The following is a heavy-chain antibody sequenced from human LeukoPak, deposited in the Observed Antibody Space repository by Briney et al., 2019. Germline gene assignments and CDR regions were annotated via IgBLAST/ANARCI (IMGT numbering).Heavy chain of an antibody. V-gene: IGHV1-46*01. CDR1: GYTFTSYY. J-gene: IGHJ4*02. Sequence: ASVKVSCKASGYTFTSYYMHWVRLAPGQGLEWVGIINPSGGSTSYAQKFQGRVTMTRDTSTSTVYMELSSLRSEDTAVYYCANSSSGWYFTPFDYWGQGTLVTVSS. D-gene: IGHD6-19*01. CDR3: ANSSSGWYFTPFDY. CDR2: INPSGGST.